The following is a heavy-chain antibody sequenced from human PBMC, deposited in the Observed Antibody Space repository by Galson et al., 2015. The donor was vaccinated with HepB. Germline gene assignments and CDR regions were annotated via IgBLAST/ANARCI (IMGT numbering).Heavy chain of an antibody. D-gene: IGHD2-15*01. CDR2: IIPIFGTA. CDR3: ASTPPVVAATAFDI. Sequence: SVKVSCKASGGTFSSYAISWVRQAPGQGLEWMGGIIPIFGTANYAQKFQGRVTITADESTSTAYMELSSLRSEDTAVYYCASTPPVVAATAFDIWGQGTMVTVSS. J-gene: IGHJ3*02. V-gene: IGHV1-69*13. CDR1: GGTFSSYA.